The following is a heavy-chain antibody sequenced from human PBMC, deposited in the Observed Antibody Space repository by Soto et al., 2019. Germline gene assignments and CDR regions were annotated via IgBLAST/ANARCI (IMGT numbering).Heavy chain of an antibody. CDR3: ARASGSSGWYWVFFP. Sequence: EVQLVESGGGLVQPGGSLRLSCAASGFTFSSYWMHWVRQAPVKGLVWVSRINSDGSSTSYADSVKGRFTISRDNAKNTLYLQMNSLRAEDTAVYYCARASGSSGWYWVFFPWGQGTLVTVFS. CDR1: GFTFSSYW. V-gene: IGHV3-74*01. CDR2: INSDGSST. D-gene: IGHD6-19*01. J-gene: IGHJ5*02.